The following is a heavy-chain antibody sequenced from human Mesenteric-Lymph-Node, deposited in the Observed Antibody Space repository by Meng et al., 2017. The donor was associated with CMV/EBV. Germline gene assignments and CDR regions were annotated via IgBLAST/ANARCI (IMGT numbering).Heavy chain of an antibody. V-gene: IGHV3-33*08. Sequence: GESLKISCVASGFTFSNYFMHWVRQAPGKGLEWVALLWHDGTNKYYADSMKGRFTISRDNSKNTLYLQINSLRTEDTAVYYCVRELQSPDIWGQGTMVTVSS. CDR3: VRELQSPDI. J-gene: IGHJ3*02. D-gene: IGHD2-21*01. CDR2: LWHDGTNK. CDR1: GFTFSNYF.